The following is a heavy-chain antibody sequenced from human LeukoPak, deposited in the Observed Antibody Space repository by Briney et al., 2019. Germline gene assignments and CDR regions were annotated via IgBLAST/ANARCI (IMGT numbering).Heavy chain of an antibody. V-gene: IGHV4-59*01. D-gene: IGHD3-9*01. Sequence: PSGTLSLTCTFSGGPFSRYYWGWIRQPPGKGLEWIGYIYYSGSTNYNPSLKSRITMSMDRSKKQFSLRLSSVTAADTAVYYCARSDYDLLAGYSAVNFDFWGQGALVTVSS. J-gene: IGHJ4*02. CDR1: GGPFSRYY. CDR2: IYYSGST. CDR3: ARSDYDLLAGYSAVNFDF.